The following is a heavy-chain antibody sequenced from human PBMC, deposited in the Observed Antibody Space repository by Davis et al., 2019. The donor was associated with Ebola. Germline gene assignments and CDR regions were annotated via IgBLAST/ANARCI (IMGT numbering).Heavy chain of an antibody. V-gene: IGHV7-4-1*02. J-gene: IGHJ3*02. Sequence: AASVKVSCKASGYTFTSYAMNWVRQAPGQGLEWMGWININPGNPTYAQGFTGRFVFSLDTSVSTAYLQISSLKAEDTAVYYCARDIKFYYGLGSSAFDIWGQGTVVTVSS. CDR3: ARDIKFYYGLGSSAFDI. D-gene: IGHD3-10*01. CDR2: ININPGNP. CDR1: GYTFTSYA.